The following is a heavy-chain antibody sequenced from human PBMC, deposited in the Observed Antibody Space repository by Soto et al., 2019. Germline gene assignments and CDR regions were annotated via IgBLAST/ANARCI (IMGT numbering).Heavy chain of an antibody. Sequence: EVQLLESGGGLARPGGSLRLSCVASGFIFSDYAMTWIRQAPGKGLEWVATISASGGNIEYTDSLKGRFTISRDNSKKMVYLQMNSLRPEDTAVYYCARDAVYSDILTGSPRGHGMDVWGQGTTVTVSS. J-gene: IGHJ6*02. CDR1: GFIFSDYA. CDR2: ISASGGNI. V-gene: IGHV3-23*01. D-gene: IGHD3-9*01. CDR3: ARDAVYSDILTGSPRGHGMDV.